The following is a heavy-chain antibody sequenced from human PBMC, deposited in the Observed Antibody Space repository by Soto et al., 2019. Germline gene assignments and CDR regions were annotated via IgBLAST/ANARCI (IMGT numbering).Heavy chain of an antibody. D-gene: IGHD3-22*01. CDR3: LRSMITVVRLIGLDY. Sequence: GGSLRLSCGASGFTFRSYAMHWVRQTPGKGLEWVAVISYDGSNKHYADSVKGRFSMSRDNAKNMLYLQMHSLSSEDTAVYYCLRSMITVVRLIGLDYWCQGTLVTVSS. CDR2: ISYDGSNK. V-gene: IGHV3-30-3*01. J-gene: IGHJ4*02. CDR1: GFTFRSYA.